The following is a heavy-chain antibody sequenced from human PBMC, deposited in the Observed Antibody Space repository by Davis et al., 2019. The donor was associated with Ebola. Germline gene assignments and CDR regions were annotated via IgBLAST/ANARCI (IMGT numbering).Heavy chain of an antibody. V-gene: IGHV3-23*01. D-gene: IGHD3-10*01. CDR2: STESEADI. Sequence: PGGSLRLSCEASGFTFSNTDMNWVRQAPGKGLEWVSASTESEADITYADSVKGRFTVSRDNSMNTVYLQCNSLRVEDTAVYYCAKLAVRGNYYGSDFWGRGTLVTVSS. CDR3: AKLAVRGNYYGSDF. J-gene: IGHJ4*02. CDR1: GFTFSNTD.